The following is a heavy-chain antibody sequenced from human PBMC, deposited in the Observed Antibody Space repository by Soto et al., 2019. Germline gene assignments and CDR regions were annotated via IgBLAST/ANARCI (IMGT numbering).Heavy chain of an antibody. V-gene: IGHV3-30*18. J-gene: IGHJ4*02. Sequence: QAQLVESGGGVVQPGESLILSCEVSGFTFSAYGMHWVRQAPGKGLEWVAAISHDGTNKNYGDSVKGRFTISRDNSKKTLYLQMNSLRPEDTALYYCAKDEYYYSRSGYYIFDSWGQGTLVTVSS. CDR1: GFTFSAYG. CDR3: AKDEYYYSRSGYYIFDS. D-gene: IGHD3-22*01. CDR2: ISHDGTNK.